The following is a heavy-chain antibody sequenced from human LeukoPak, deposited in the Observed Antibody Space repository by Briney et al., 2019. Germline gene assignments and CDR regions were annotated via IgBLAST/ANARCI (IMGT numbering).Heavy chain of an antibody. D-gene: IGHD6-13*01. J-gene: IGHJ2*01. Sequence: PSETLSLTCTVSGGSISSCYWSWIRQPPGKGLEWIGYIYYSGSTNYNPSLKSRVTISVDTSKNQFSLKLSSVTAADTAVYYCARLYGAAGYWYFDLWGRGTLVTVSS. CDR2: IYYSGST. CDR1: GGSISSCY. CDR3: ARLYGAAGYWYFDL. V-gene: IGHV4-59*08.